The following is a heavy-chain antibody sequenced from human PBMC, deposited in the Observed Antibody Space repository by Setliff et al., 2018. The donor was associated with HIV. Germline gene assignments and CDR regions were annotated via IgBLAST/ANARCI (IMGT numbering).Heavy chain of an antibody. D-gene: IGHD3-10*01. CDR3: AGGEIYGVMTFDH. Sequence: ASVKVSCKASGYTFTRHYMHWVRQAPGQGLEWMGWINPDSGGTNYAPKFQGRVTMTRDTSISTVYMELRRLKPNDTAVYYCAGGEIYGVMTFDHWGQGTLVTVSS. J-gene: IGHJ5*02. V-gene: IGHV1-2*02. CDR2: INPDSGGT. CDR1: GYTFTRHY.